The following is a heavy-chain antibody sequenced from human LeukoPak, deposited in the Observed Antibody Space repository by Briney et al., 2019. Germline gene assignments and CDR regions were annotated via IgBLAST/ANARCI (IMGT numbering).Heavy chain of an antibody. D-gene: IGHD5-24*01. V-gene: IGHV4-34*01. J-gene: IGHJ4*02. Sequence: SETLSLTCAVYGGSFSGYYWSWTRQPPGKGLEWIGEINHSGSTNYNPSLKSRVTISVDTSKNQFSLKLSSVTAADTAVYYCARVQRWLQSIDYWGQGTLVTVSS. CDR1: GGSFSGYY. CDR3: ARVQRWLQSIDY. CDR2: INHSGST.